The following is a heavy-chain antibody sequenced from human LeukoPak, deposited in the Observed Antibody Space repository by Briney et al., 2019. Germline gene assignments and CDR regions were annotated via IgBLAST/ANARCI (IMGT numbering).Heavy chain of an antibody. CDR1: GGTFSSYA. CDR2: IIPIFGTA. D-gene: IGHD3-22*01. Sequence: SVKVSCKASGGTFSSYAISWVRQAPGQGLEWMGRIIPIFGTANYAQKFQGRVTITTDKSTSTAYMELSSLRSEDTAVYYCARDRFPYYYDSSGYYYFDYWGQGTLVTVSS. J-gene: IGHJ4*02. V-gene: IGHV1-69*05. CDR3: ARDRFPYYYDSSGYYYFDY.